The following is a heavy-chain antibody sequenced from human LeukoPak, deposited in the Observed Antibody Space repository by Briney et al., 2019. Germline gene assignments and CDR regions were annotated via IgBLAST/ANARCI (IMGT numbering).Heavy chain of an antibody. D-gene: IGHD3-3*01. V-gene: IGHV3-48*01. CDR3: AREGSDFWSGYSKGYFDY. Sequence: PGGSLRLSCAASGFTVSSNYMSWVRRAPGKGLEWVSYIGSSVSTRYYADSVKGRFTISRDNGKHSLYLQMNSLRAEDTAVYYCAREGSDFWSGYSKGYFDYWGRGTLVTVSS. J-gene: IGHJ4*02. CDR2: IGSSVSTR. CDR1: GFTVSSNY.